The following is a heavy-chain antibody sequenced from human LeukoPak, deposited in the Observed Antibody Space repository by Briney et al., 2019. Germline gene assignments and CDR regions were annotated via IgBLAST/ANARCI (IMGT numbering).Heavy chain of an antibody. D-gene: IGHD4-23*01. Sequence: ASVKVSCKASGYTFPSYYMQWVRQPPGHGLGWMGIINPSGCSTSYAQKVQGRVTMTRDTSTSTVDMGLSSLRSDNTVVYYCARAVYGDKGGGAFDIWGQGTMVTVSS. J-gene: IGHJ3*02. CDR3: ARAVYGDKGGGAFDI. CDR1: GYTFPSYY. V-gene: IGHV1-46*01. CDR2: INPSGCST.